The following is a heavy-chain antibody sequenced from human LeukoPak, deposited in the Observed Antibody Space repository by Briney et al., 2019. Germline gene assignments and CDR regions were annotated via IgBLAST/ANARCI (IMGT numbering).Heavy chain of an antibody. CDR2: IRSKAYGGTT. D-gene: IGHD3-22*01. CDR1: GFTFSSYG. CDR3: TRFSSGYYLDY. J-gene: IGHJ4*02. V-gene: IGHV3-49*04. Sequence: GGSLRLSCAASGFTFSSYGMSWVRQAPGKGLEWVGFIRSKAYGGTTEYAASVKGRFTISRDDSTSIAYLQMHRLKTEDTDVYYCTRFSSGYYLDYCGQGTLVTVSS.